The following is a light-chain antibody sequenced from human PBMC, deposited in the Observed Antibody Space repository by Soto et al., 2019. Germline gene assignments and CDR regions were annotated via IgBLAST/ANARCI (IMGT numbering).Light chain of an antibody. CDR3: SSYTSSSTLVV. CDR2: EVS. J-gene: IGLJ2*01. CDR1: SSDDGGYNY. Sequence: QSALTQPASVSGSPGQSITISCTGTSSDDGGYNYVSWYQQHPGKAPKLMIYEVSNRPSGVSNRFSGSKSGNTASLTISGLQAEYEADYDCSSYTSSSTLVVFGGGTKLTVL. V-gene: IGLV2-14*01.